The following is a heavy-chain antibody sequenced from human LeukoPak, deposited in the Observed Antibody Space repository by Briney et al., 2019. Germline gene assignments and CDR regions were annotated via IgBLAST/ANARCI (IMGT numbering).Heavy chain of an antibody. Sequence: SETLSLTCTVSGGSMSNYYWNWIRQPPGKGLEWIGYVYYSGTTNYNPSLKSRVSMSVDTSKNQFSLKLSSVTAADTAVYYCARGGIVGPQGFDPWGQGTLVTVSS. D-gene: IGHD1-26*01. CDR3: ARGGIVGPQGFDP. V-gene: IGHV4-59*01. J-gene: IGHJ5*02. CDR2: VYYSGTT. CDR1: GGSMSNYY.